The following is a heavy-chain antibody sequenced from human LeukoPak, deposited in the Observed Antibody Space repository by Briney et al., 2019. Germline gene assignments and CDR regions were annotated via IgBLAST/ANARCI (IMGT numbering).Heavy chain of an antibody. CDR2: IYYSGST. CDR1: GGSISSYY. CDR3: ARRPAAAGTTFAFDI. V-gene: IGHV4-59*08. J-gene: IGHJ3*02. D-gene: IGHD6-13*01. Sequence: SETLSLTCTVSGGSISSYYWSWIRQPPGKGLEWIGYIYYSGSTDYNPSLKSRVTISVDTSKNQFSLKLSSVTAADTAVYYCARRPAAAGTTFAFDIWGQGTMVTVSS.